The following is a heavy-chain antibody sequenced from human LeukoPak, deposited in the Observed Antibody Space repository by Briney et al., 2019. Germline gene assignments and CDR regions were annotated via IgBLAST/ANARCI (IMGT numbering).Heavy chain of an antibody. CDR1: GFTFSSYA. J-gene: IGHJ4*02. D-gene: IGHD5-18*01. CDR3: AKSSRYSYGYGYSFDY. CDR2: ISGGGGST. V-gene: IGHV3-23*01. Sequence: TGGSLRLSCAASGFTFSSYAMSWVRQAPGKGLEWVSAISGGGGSTYYADSVKGRFTISRDNSKNTLYLQMNSLRADDTAVYYCAKSSRYSYGYGYSFDYWGQGTLVTVSS.